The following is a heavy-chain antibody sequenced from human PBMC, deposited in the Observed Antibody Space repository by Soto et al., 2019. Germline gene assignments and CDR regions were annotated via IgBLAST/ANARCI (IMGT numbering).Heavy chain of an antibody. D-gene: IGHD4-4*01. CDR3: ARYDYNGYYFDY. Sequence: AXVKVSCKASGYTFSNYYMHWVRQAPGQGHEWMGIINPSGGSTTYAQKFQGRVTMTRDTSTSTVYMELSSLRSEDTAVYYCARYDYNGYYFDYWGQGTLVPVSS. J-gene: IGHJ4*02. CDR2: INPSGGST. CDR1: GYTFSNYY. V-gene: IGHV1-46*01.